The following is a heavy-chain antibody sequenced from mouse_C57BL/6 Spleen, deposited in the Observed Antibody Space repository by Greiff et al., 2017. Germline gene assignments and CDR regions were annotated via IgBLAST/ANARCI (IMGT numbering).Heavy chain of an antibody. CDR2: IYPGDGDT. D-gene: IGHD3-2*02. J-gene: IGHJ4*01. Sequence: QVQLQQSGPELVKPGASVKISCKASGYAFSSSWMNWVKQRPGKGLEWIGRIYPGDGDTNYNGKFKGKATLTADKSSSTAYMQLSSLSSDDSAVYFCARVSSGYDYAMDYWGQGTSVTVSS. CDR3: ARVSSGYDYAMDY. CDR1: GYAFSSSW. V-gene: IGHV1-82*01.